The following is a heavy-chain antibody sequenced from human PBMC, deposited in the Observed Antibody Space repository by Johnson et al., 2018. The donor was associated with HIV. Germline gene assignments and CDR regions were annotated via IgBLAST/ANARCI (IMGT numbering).Heavy chain of an antibody. CDR3: AKDKFMFLDNPVDAFDV. CDR2: ISFDGSNK. V-gene: IGHV3-30*18. Sequence: QVHLVDSGGGVVQPGRSLRLSCTASGFTFSNYGMHWVRQAPGKGLEWVAVISFDGSNKYYADSVKGLSTISRDNSNNTLFLQMNSLRADDTGVYYCAKDKFMFLDNPVDAFDVWGQGTMVTFSS. J-gene: IGHJ3*01. D-gene: IGHD3/OR15-3a*01. CDR1: GFTFSNYG.